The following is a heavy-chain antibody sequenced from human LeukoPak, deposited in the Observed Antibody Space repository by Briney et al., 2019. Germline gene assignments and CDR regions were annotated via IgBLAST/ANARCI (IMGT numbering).Heavy chain of an antibody. D-gene: IGHD6-13*01. V-gene: IGHV4-59*01. Sequence: SETLSLTCTVSGGSINYYYWNWIRQPPGKGLEWIGHIYYSGSTNYNSSLKSRVTISVDTSRNQFSLKLSSLTAADTAVYYCAGGKAAAASTLPFDPWGQGTLVTVSS. CDR1: GGSINYYY. CDR2: IYYSGST. CDR3: AGGKAAAASTLPFDP. J-gene: IGHJ5*02.